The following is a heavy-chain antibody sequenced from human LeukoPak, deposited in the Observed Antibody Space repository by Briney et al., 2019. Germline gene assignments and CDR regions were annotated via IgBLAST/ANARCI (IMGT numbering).Heavy chain of an antibody. CDR1: GFTFDDYA. D-gene: IGHD6-19*01. V-gene: IGHV3-9*01. CDR2: ISWNSGSI. J-gene: IGHJ4*02. Sequence: GGSLRLSCAASGFTFDDYAMHWVRQAPGKGLEWVSGISWNSGSIGYADSVKGRFTISRDNSENTLYLQMNSLRPEDTAVYYCAKSIAVAGLAGGRTFDYWGQGTLVTVSS. CDR3: AKSIAVAGLAGGRTFDY.